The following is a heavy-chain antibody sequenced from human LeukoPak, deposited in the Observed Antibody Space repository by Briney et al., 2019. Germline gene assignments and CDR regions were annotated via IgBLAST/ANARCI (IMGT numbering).Heavy chain of an antibody. V-gene: IGHV3-23*01. Sequence: PGGSLRLSCAASGFTFSSYAMSWVRQAPRKGLEWVSAISGSGGSTYYADSVKGRFTISRDNSKNTLYLQMNSLRAEDTAVYYCAKDPSFSYYTPFDYWGQGNLVTVSS. CDR3: AKDPSFSYYTPFDY. CDR2: ISGSGGST. D-gene: IGHD3-22*01. CDR1: GFTFSSYA. J-gene: IGHJ4*02.